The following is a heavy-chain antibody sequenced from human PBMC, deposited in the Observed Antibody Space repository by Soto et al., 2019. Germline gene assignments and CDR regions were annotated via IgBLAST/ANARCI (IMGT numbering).Heavy chain of an antibody. CDR3: ARTSPRGSGTWYDP. Sequence: PSETLSLTCTVSGCSITTNYWSWIRQPPGKGLERIGYIYYRGSTNYNPSLKSRVTISVDTSKNQFSLKLGSVTAADTAVYYCARTSPRGSGTWYDPWGQGTLVTVSS. V-gene: IGHV4-59*01. D-gene: IGHD3-10*01. CDR2: IYYRGST. CDR1: GCSITTNY. J-gene: IGHJ5*02.